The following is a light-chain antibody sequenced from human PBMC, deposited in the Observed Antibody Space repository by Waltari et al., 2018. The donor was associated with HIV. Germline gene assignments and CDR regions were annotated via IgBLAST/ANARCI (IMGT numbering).Light chain of an antibody. Sequence: VMTQSPATLSASPGQRATLSCRASHSVSSYLAWYQQKPGQAPRLLIYGASTRATGIPARFSCSGSGTEFTLTISSLQSEDFAVYYCQQYNKWPRGTFGGGTKVEVK. V-gene: IGKV3-15*01. J-gene: IGKJ4*01. CDR1: HSVSSY. CDR2: GAS. CDR3: QQYNKWPRGT.